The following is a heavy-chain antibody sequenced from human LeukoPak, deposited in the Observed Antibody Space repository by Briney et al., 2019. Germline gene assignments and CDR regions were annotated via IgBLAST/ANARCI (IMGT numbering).Heavy chain of an antibody. CDR2: FDPEDGET. Sequence: ASVKVSCKVSGYTLTELSMHWVRQAPGKGLEWMGGFDPEDGETIYAQKFQGRVTMTEDTSKDTAYMELSSLRSEDTAVYYCATKSAGHQVGAIWFDPWGQGTLVTVSS. CDR3: ATKSAGHQVGAIWFDP. CDR1: GYTLTELS. D-gene: IGHD1-26*01. J-gene: IGHJ5*02. V-gene: IGHV1-24*01.